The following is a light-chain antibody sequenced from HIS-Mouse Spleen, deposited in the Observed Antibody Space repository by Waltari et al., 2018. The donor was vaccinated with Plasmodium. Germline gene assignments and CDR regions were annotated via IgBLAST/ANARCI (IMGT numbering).Light chain of an antibody. Sequence: QSALTQPRSVSGSPGQSVTISCTGTSSHVGGYNYVSWYQQPPGTAPKLMIYDVSKRPSGVPDRFSGSKSGNTASLTISGLQAEDEADYYCCSYAGSYTWVFGGGTKLTVL. CDR2: DVS. CDR3: CSYAGSYTWV. V-gene: IGLV2-11*02. CDR1: SSHVGGYNY. J-gene: IGLJ3*02.